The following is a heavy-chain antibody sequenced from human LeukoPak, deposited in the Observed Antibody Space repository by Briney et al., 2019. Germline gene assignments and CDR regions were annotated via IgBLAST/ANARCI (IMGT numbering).Heavy chain of an antibody. V-gene: IGHV4-30-2*01. D-gene: IGHD3-10*01. CDR1: GGSISSGGYS. J-gene: IGHJ5*02. CDR2: IYHSGST. CDR3: AGGSKGSGSYNRFDP. Sequence: SETLSLTCAVSGGSISSGGYSWSWIRQPPGKGLEWIGYIYHSGSTYYNPSLKSRVTISVDRSKNQFSLKLSSVTAADTAVYYCAGGSKGSGSYNRFDPWGQGTLVTVSS.